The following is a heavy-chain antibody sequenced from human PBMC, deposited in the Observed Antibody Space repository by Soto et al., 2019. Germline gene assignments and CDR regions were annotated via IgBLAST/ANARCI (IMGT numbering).Heavy chain of an antibody. V-gene: IGHV4-31*03. CDR3: AREGGIVGATAADY. J-gene: IGHJ4*02. D-gene: IGHD1-26*01. CDR1: GGSISSGGYY. Sequence: QVQLQESGPGLVKPSQTLSLTCTVSGGSISSGGYYWSWIRQHPGKGLEWIGYIYYSGSTYYNPSLKSRVPPSVDPSKNQFSLKLSSVTAADTAVYYWAREGGIVGATAADYWGQGTLVTVSS. CDR2: IYYSGST.